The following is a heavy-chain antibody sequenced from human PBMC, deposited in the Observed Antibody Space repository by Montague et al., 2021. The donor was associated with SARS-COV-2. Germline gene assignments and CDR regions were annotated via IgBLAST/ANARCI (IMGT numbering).Heavy chain of an antibody. V-gene: IGHV6-1*01. CDR3: TQGRGPGRTTWHYFDY. Sequence: YNDYAVSVRSRITISPDTSKNQFSLQLNSVTPEDTAVYYCTQGRGPGRTTWHYFDYWGQGTRVNVSS. CDR2: YN. D-gene: IGHD1-14*01. J-gene: IGHJ4*02.